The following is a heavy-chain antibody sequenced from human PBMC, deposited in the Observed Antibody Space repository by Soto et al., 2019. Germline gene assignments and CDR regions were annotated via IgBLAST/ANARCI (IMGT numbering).Heavy chain of an antibody. CDR3: ARLMTTVFDY. V-gene: IGHV4-59*08. J-gene: IGHJ4*02. CDR1: GGSISSYY. CDR2: IYYSGST. Sequence: SETLSLTCTVSGGSISSYYWSWIRQPPGKGLEWIGYIYYSGSTNYNPSLKSRVTISVDTSKNQFSLKLSSVTAADTAVYYCARLMTTVFDYWGQGTLVTVSS. D-gene: IGHD4-17*01.